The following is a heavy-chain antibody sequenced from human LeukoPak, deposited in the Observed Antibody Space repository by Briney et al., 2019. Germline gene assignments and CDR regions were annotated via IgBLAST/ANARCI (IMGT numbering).Heavy chain of an antibody. V-gene: IGHV3-30*18. D-gene: IGHD6-13*01. CDR3: AKDPRTAAAYYFDY. Sequence: TGGSLRLSCVASGFTFSSYAMHWVRQAPGKGLEWVAVISRDGRDKHHADSVKGRFTISRDNSKNTLYLQMDSLRAEDTAVYFCAKDPRTAAAYYFDYWGRGILVTVSS. CDR2: ISRDGRDK. J-gene: IGHJ4*02. CDR1: GFTFSSYA.